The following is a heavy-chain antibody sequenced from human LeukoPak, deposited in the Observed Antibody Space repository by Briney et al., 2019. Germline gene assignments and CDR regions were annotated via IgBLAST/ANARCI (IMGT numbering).Heavy chain of an antibody. D-gene: IGHD3-3*01. J-gene: IGHJ1*01. V-gene: IGHV4-59*01. CDR3: ASYYDFWSGYPEYFQH. CDR1: GGSISSYY. Sequence: PSETLSLTCTVSGGSISSYYWSWIRQPPGKGLEWIGYIYYSGSTNYNPSLKSRVTISVDTSKNQFSLKLSSVTAADTAVYYCASYYDFWSGYPEYFQHWGQGTLVTVSS. CDR2: IYYSGST.